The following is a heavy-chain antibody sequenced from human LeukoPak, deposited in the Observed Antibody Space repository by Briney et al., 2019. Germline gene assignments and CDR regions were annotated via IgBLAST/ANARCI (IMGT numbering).Heavy chain of an antibody. Sequence: PGGSLRLSCAVSGYTFSSHGMHWVGQAPGKGVEWVAAIWYDGSDKYYADSVKGRFTISRDNSKNMLYLQMDSLRAEDTALYYCARLWGSVSGYFDYWGQGTLVTVSS. V-gene: IGHV3-33*01. CDR3: ARLWGSVSGYFDY. J-gene: IGHJ4*02. CDR2: IWYDGSDK. D-gene: IGHD2-21*01. CDR1: GYTFSSHG.